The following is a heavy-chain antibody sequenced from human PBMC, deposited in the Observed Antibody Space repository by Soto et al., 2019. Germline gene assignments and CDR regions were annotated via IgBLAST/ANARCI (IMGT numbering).Heavy chain of an antibody. V-gene: IGHV4-31*02. CDR3: ARALGGRGYCSGGSCYGQLYYYGMDV. J-gene: IGHJ6*02. CDR2: IYYSGST. D-gene: IGHD2-15*01. CDR1: VGPISSGGYY. Sequence: SETLSLTCTVPVGPISSGGYYWRWIRQHPGKRLTWIGCIYYSGSTHYNKSHKSRGTISVDTSKNQFSLKLSSVTAADTAVYYCARALGGRGYCSGGSCYGQLYYYGMDVWGQGTTVTVSS.